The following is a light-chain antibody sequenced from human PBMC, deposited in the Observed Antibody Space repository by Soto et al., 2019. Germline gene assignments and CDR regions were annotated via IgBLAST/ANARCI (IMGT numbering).Light chain of an antibody. CDR2: GAS. CDR1: QSVSRSY. CDR3: QQYGSSPYT. V-gene: IGKV3-20*01. J-gene: IGKJ2*01. Sequence: EIVLTQSPGTLSLSPGERATLSCRASQSVSRSYLGWYQQKPGQAPRLLIYGASNRATGIPDRFSGSGSGPDCTLTISRLPPEDFAVYYCQQYGSSPYTFGQGTKLVIK.